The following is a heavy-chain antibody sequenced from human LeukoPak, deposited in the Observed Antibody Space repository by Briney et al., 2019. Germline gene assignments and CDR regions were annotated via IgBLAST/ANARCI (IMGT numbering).Heavy chain of an antibody. D-gene: IGHD2-21*02. V-gene: IGHV1-58*01. CDR3: AAATYCGGDCTAGPWYFDL. CDR1: GFTFTSSA. Sequence: SVKVSCKASGFTFTSSAVQWVRQARGQRLEWIGWIVVGSGNTNYAQKFQERVTITRDMSTSTAYMELSSLRSEDTAVCYCAAATYCGGDCTAGPWYFDLWGRGTLVTVSS. J-gene: IGHJ2*01. CDR2: IVVGSGNT.